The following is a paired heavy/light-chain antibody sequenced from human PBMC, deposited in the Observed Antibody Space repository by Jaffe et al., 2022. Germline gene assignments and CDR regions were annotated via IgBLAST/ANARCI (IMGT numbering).Light chain of an antibody. V-gene: IGKV3-11*01. Sequence: EIVLTQSPATLSLSPGERATLSCRASQSVSSYLAWYQQKPGQAPRLLIYDASNRATGIPARFSGSGSGTDFTLTISSLEPEDFAVYYCQQRGNWPAITFGQGTRLEIK. CDR1: QSVSSY. J-gene: IGKJ5*01. CDR2: DAS. CDR3: QQRGNWPAIT.
Heavy chain of an antibody. CDR1: GFTFSIYA. CDR3: AKGGYCSSTSCPYHIGY. CDR2: ISGSGANT. Sequence: EVQLLESGGGLVQPGGSLRLSCAASGFTFSIYAMSWVRQAPGKGLEWVSAISGSGANTFYADSVKGRFTISRDNSKDTLYLQMNSLRAEDTAVYYCAKGGYCSSTSCPYHIGYWGQGTLVTVSS. J-gene: IGHJ4*02. D-gene: IGHD2-2*01. V-gene: IGHV3-23*01.